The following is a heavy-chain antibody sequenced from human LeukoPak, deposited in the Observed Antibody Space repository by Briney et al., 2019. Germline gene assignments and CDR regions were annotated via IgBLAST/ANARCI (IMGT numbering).Heavy chain of an antibody. V-gene: IGHV4-34*01. CDR3: ARGLGWKVTPMGLFYMDV. CDR2: INYGGDT. CDR1: GGSFSGYD. D-gene: IGHD6-19*01. Sequence: SETLSLTCGVGGGSFSGYDWSWVRQPPGEGLEWIGEINYGGDTNYNPSPKSRVTISVDTSKNQFSLKVRSVTAADTAVYYCARGLGWKVTPMGLFYMDVWGEGATVTVSS. J-gene: IGHJ6*03.